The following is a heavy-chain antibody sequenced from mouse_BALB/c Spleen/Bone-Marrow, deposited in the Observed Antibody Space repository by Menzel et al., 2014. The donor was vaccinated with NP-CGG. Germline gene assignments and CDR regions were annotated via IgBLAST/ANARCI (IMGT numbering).Heavy chain of an antibody. CDR3: ARRGYFDY. V-gene: IGHV1-77*01. J-gene: IGHJ2*01. Sequence: LVESGAELARPGASVKLSCKASGYTFTDYYINWVKQRTGQGLEWIGEIYPGSGNTYYNEKFKGKATLTADKSSSTAYMQLSSLTSEDSAVYFCARRGYFDYWGQGTTLTVSS. CDR2: IYPGSGNT. CDR1: GYTFTDYY.